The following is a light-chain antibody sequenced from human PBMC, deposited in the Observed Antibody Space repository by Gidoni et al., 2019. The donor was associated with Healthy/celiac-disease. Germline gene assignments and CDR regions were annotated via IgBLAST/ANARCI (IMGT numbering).Light chain of an antibody. J-gene: IGKJ1*01. Sequence: DLQMTQSPSSLSASVGDRVTITCRASQSISSYLNWYQQKPGKAPKLLIYAASSLQSGVPSRFSGSGSGTDFTLTISSLQPEDFATYYCQQSYRWTFXQXTKVEIK. V-gene: IGKV1-39*01. CDR1: QSISSY. CDR2: AAS. CDR3: QQSYRWT.